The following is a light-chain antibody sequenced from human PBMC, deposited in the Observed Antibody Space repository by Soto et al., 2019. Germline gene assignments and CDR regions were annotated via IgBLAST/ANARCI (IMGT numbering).Light chain of an antibody. Sequence: EIELKQSPGTRSLYPGERASLSCRASQSVSSNYLAWYQEKPGQAPRLLIYGASTRATGIPDRFSGSGSGTDFTLTISRLEPEDSAVYYCQQYGSSPTWRVGQGTKVEIK. J-gene: IGKJ1*01. CDR1: QSVSSNY. CDR2: GAS. CDR3: QQYGSSPTWR. V-gene: IGKV3-20*01.